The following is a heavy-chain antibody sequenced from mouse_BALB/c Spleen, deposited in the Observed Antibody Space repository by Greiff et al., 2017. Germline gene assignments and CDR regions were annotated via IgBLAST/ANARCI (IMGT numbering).Heavy chain of an antibody. CDR2: ISDGGSYT. CDR3: ARDRGNYYDAMDY. J-gene: IGHJ4*01. CDR1: GFTFSDYY. D-gene: IGHD2-1*01. V-gene: IGHV5-4*02. Sequence: EVKLMESGGGLVKPGGSLKLSCAASGFTFSDYYMYWVRQTPEKRLEWVATISDGGSYTYYPDSVKGRFTISRDNAKNNLYLQMSSLKSEDTAMYYCARDRGNYYDAMDYWGQGTSVTVSS.